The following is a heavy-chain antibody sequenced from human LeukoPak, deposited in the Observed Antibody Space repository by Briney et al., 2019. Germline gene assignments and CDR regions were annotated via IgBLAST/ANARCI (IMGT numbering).Heavy chain of an antibody. CDR3: ARESAMVREPID. Sequence: ASVKVSCKASGYTITSYGISWVRQAPGQGLEWMGWISAYNGNTNYAQKLQGRVTMTTDTSTSTAYMELRSLRSDDTAVYYCARESAMVREPIDWGQGTLVTVSS. V-gene: IGHV1-18*01. D-gene: IGHD3-10*01. CDR1: GYTITSYG. CDR2: ISAYNGNT. J-gene: IGHJ4*02.